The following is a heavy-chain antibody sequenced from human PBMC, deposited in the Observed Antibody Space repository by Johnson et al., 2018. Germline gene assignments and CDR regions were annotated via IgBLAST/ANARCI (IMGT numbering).Heavy chain of an antibody. CDR2: IYPGDSDT. Sequence: EVQLVETGAEVKKXGESXKIXCKGSGYSFTSYWIGWVRQMPGKGLEWMGIIYPGDSDTRYRPSFQGQVTISADKSISTAYLQWSSLKASDTAMYYCASLRTGDAFDIWGQGTMVTVSS. D-gene: IGHD3-10*01. J-gene: IGHJ3*02. CDR1: GYSFTSYW. V-gene: IGHV5-51*01. CDR3: ASLRTGDAFDI.